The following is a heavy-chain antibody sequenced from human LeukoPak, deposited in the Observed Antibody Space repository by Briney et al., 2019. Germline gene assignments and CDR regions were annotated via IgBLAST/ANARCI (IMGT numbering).Heavy chain of an antibody. J-gene: IGHJ4*02. CDR2: IYYSGST. V-gene: IGHV4-59*08. CDR3: ARLGGSYSDY. D-gene: IGHD1-26*01. Sequence: PSETLSLTCTVPGGSISSYYWSWIRQPPGKGLEWIGYIYYSGSTNYNPSLKSRVTISVDTSKNQFSLKLSSVTAADTAVYYCARLGGSYSDYWGQGTLVTVSS. CDR1: GGSISSYY.